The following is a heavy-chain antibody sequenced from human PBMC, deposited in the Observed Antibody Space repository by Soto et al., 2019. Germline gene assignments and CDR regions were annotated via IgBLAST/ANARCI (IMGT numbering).Heavy chain of an antibody. J-gene: IGHJ4*02. D-gene: IGHD6-13*01. CDR1: GYTFTSYY. V-gene: IGHV1-2*04. CDR2: INPNSGGT. CDR3: ARGSIAAAGTGGAFDY. Sequence: ASVKVSCKASGYTFTSYYMHWVRQAPGQGLEWMGWINPNSGGTNYAQKFQGWVTMTRDTSISTAYMELSRLRSDDTAVYYCARGSIAAAGTGGAFDYWGQGTLVTVSS.